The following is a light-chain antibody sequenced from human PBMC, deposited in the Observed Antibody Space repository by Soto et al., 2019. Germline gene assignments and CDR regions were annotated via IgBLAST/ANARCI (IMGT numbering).Light chain of an antibody. CDR1: SSDVGGYNY. Sequence: QSALTQPASVSGSPGQSITISCTGTSSDVGGYNYVSWYQQHPGKDPKLMIYDVSNRPSGVSTRFSGSKSGNTASLTISGLQAEVEADYYCSSYTSSSTLLYVFGTGTKLTVL. V-gene: IGLV2-14*01. CDR3: SSYTSSSTLLYV. J-gene: IGLJ1*01. CDR2: DVS.